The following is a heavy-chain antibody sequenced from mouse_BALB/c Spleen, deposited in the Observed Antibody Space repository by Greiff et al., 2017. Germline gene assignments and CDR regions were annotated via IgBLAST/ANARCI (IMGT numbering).Heavy chain of an antibody. CDR1: GFTFSSFG. J-gene: IGHJ4*01. V-gene: IGHV5-17*02. CDR2: ISSGSSTI. D-gene: IGHD2-10*01. Sequence: EVKLVESGGGLVQPGGSRKLSCAASGFTFSSFGMHWVRQAPEKGLEWVAYISSGSSTIYYADTVKGRFTISRDNPKNTLFLQMTSLRSEDTAMYYCARRGAYYGNYDYAMDYWGQGTSVTVSS. CDR3: ARRGAYYGNYDYAMDY.